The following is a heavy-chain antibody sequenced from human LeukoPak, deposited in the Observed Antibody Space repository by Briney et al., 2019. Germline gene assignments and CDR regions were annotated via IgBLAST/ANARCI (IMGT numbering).Heavy chain of an antibody. V-gene: IGHV3-74*03. Sequence: PGGSLRLSCAVSGFTLSSYWMHWVRQAPGKGLVWVSRINSDGSSITYADSVKGRFTISRDNAKNTLYLQMNSLRVEDTAVYYCAREGRVSGYDFDCWGQGTLVTVSS. CDR2: INSDGSSI. J-gene: IGHJ4*02. CDR3: AREGRVSGYDFDC. D-gene: IGHD5-12*01. CDR1: GFTLSSYW.